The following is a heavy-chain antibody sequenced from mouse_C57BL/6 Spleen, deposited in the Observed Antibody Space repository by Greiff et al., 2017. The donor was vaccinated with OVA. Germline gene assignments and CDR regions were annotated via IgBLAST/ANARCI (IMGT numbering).Heavy chain of an antibody. V-gene: IGHV1-54*01. CDR1: GYAFTNYL. CDR3: ARGTGTGYFDY. D-gene: IGHD4-1*01. CDR2: INPGSGGT. J-gene: IGHJ2*01. Sequence: VQLQQSGAELVRPGTSVKVSCKASGYAFTNYLLEWVKQRPGQGLEWIGVINPGSGGTNYNEKFKGKATLTADKSSSTAYMQLSSLTSEDSAVYFCARGTGTGYFDYWGQGTTLTVSS.